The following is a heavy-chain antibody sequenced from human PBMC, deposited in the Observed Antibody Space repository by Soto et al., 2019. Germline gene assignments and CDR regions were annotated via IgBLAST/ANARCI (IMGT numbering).Heavy chain of an antibody. CDR1: GGSISSGGYY. V-gene: IGHV4-31*03. J-gene: IGHJ4*02. D-gene: IGHD4-17*01. CDR3: ARGRDYRFGIFDY. Sequence: PSETLSLTCTVSGGSISSGGYYWSWIRQHPGKGLEWIGYIYYSGSTYYNPSLKSRVTISVDTSKNQFSLKLSSVTAADTVVYYCARGRDYRFGIFDYWGQGTLVTVSS. CDR2: IYYSGST.